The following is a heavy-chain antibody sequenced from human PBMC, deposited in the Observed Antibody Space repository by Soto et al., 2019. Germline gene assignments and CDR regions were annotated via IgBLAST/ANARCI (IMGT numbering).Heavy chain of an antibody. V-gene: IGHV1-46*01. CDR2: INPSGGST. CDR3: ASGGAYGSGSYYNQYYYYYGMDV. J-gene: IGHJ6*02. CDR1: GYTFTSYY. Sequence: ASVKVSCKASGYTFTSYYMHWVRQAPGQGLEWMGIINPSGGSTSYAQKFQGRVTMTRDTSTSTVYMELSSLRSEDTAVYYCASGGAYGSGSYYNQYYYYYGMDVWGQGTTVTVSS. D-gene: IGHD3-10*01.